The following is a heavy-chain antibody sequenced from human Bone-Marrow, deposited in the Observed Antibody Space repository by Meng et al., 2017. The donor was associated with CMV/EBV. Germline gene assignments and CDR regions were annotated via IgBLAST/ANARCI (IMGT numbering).Heavy chain of an antibody. Sequence: GESLKISCAASGFNFNTYTMNWVRQAPGQGLEWVSSISATSTSIYYADSVKGRFTISRDNAKNTLFLQMTSLGAEDRAMYYWARAAVFGRIVVVPTAIGSWGRGKLVTVSS. V-gene: IGHV3-21*04. J-gene: IGHJ5*01. CDR2: ISATSTSI. CDR3: ARAAVFGRIVVVPTAIGS. CDR1: GFNFNTYT. D-gene: IGHD2-2*01.